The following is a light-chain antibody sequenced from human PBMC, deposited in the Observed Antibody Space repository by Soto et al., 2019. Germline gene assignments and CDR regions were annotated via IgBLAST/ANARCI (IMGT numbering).Light chain of an antibody. V-gene: IGKV1-39*01. Sequence: DIQMTQSPSSLSASVGDRVTLTCRASQSISTYLTWYQQKPGQAPRLLIYAASNLATGVPSRFSGSGSGTDFTLTISSLQPEDFATYSCQQRYSTTWTFGQGTKVEIK. J-gene: IGKJ1*01. CDR1: QSISTY. CDR3: QQRYSTTWT. CDR2: AAS.